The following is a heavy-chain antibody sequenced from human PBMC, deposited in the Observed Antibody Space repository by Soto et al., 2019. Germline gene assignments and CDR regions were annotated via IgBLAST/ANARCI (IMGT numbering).Heavy chain of an antibody. V-gene: IGHV1-8*01. J-gene: IGHJ4*02. CDR1: GYTFTSYD. CDR2: MNPNSGNT. Sequence: ASVKVSCKASGYTFTSYDINWVRQATGQGLEWMGWMNPNSGNTGYAQKFQGRVTMTRNTSISTAYMELSSLRSVDTATYYCAHVITGTILFDYWGQGTLVTVSS. CDR3: AHVITGTILFDY. D-gene: IGHD1-7*01.